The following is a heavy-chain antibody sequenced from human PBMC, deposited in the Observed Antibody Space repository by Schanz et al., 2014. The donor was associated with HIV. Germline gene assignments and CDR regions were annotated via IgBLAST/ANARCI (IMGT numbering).Heavy chain of an antibody. Sequence: EVHLLDSGGGLVQPGGSLRLSCAASGFIFNNYAMNWVRQAPGKGLEWVPGITDNGADTYYADSVKGRFTISRDNSKNTLYLQMNSLRAEDTAVYHCAKDGAPSGSYSYGMDVWGQGTTVTVSS. CDR1: GFIFNNYA. CDR3: AKDGAPSGSYSYGMDV. J-gene: IGHJ6*02. V-gene: IGHV3-23*01. CDR2: ITDNGADT. D-gene: IGHD3-10*01.